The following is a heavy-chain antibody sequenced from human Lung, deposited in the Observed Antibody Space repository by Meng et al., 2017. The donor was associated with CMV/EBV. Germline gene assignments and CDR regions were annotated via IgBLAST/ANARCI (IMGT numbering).Heavy chain of an antibody. CDR2: IYSGGDT. V-gene: IGHV3-53*01. Sequence: GESLKISCAASGFTVTSNSMTWVRQAPGKGLECVSVIYSGGDTKYANSVKGRFTISSDNSKNTLFLQMNYLKPGDTAVYYCAPNSLDYDAFDIWGQGTMVTVSS. J-gene: IGHJ3*02. D-gene: IGHD3-9*01. CDR3: APNSLDYDAFDI. CDR1: GFTVTSNS.